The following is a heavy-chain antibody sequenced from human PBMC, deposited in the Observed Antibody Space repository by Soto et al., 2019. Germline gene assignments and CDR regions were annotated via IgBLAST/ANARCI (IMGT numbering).Heavy chain of an antibody. V-gene: IGHV3-23*01. Sequence: GGSLRLSWTASGFTFTYYAMSWVRQSPGQGLEWVSAISGSGGSTYYADSVKGRFTISRDNSKNTLYLQMNSLRAEDTAVYYCAKDHLSPLVAGAAIDYWGQGTLVTVSS. CDR2: ISGSGGST. D-gene: IGHD6-19*01. CDR1: GFTFTYYA. CDR3: AKDHLSPLVAGAAIDY. J-gene: IGHJ4*02.